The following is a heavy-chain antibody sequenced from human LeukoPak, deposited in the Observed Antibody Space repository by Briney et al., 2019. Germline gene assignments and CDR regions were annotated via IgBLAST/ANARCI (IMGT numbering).Heavy chain of an antibody. CDR3: VSFYETY. J-gene: IGHJ4*02. V-gene: IGHV3-74*01. CDR2: INSNGSWT. Sequence: GGSLRLSCAASGNYWMHWVRQVPGKGLVWVSHINSNGSWTSYADSVKGRFTISKDNAKNTVYLQMNSLRAEDTAVYYCVSFYETYWGRGTLVTVSS. D-gene: IGHD2/OR15-2a*01. CDR1: GNYW.